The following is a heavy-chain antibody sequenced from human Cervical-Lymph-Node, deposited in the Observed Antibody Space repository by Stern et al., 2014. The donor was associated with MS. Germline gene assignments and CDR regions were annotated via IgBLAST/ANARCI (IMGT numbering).Heavy chain of an antibody. CDR1: GFSPSTRGGG. CDR3: AHDYHDILTGYYNSRFAS. V-gene: IGHV2-5*01. D-gene: IGHD3-9*01. CDR2: LFLTDDR. J-gene: IGHJ4*01. Sequence: QVTLRESGPTLVKPTQTLTLTSPFPGFSPSTRGGGVGWIRRPPGKALEGLALLFLTDDRRYSPSLKSRLTITKDTSKNQVVLTMTNMDPVDTATYYCAHDYHDILTGYYNSRFASWGHGTLVTVSS.